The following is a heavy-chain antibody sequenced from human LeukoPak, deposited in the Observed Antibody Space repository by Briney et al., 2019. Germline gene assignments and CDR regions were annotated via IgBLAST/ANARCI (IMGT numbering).Heavy chain of an antibody. Sequence: GGSLRLSCAASGFTFSAYNMNWVRQAPGKGLEWVSSIHITSDWVYYSDSVKGRFTISRDNAKNTLYLQMNSLRAEDTAVYYCARGIVVEATTDYWGQGTLVTVSS. D-gene: IGHD1-26*01. V-gene: IGHV3-21*01. CDR3: ARGIVVEATTDY. CDR2: IHITSDWV. CDR1: GFTFSAYN. J-gene: IGHJ4*02.